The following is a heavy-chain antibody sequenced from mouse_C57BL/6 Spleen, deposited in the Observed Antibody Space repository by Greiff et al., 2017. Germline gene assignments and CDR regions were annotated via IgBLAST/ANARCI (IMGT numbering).Heavy chain of an antibody. CDR3: AREDYYGSSYWYFDV. CDR1: GYSITSGYY. J-gene: IGHJ1*03. Sequence: EVKLVESGPGLVKPSQSLSLTCSVTGYSITSGYYWNWIRQFPGNKLEWMGYISYDGSNNYNPSLKNRISIPRDTAKNQFFLKFMSVTTENTATYYCAREDYYGSSYWYFDVWGTGTTVTVSS. D-gene: IGHD1-1*01. V-gene: IGHV3-6*01. CDR2: ISYDGSN.